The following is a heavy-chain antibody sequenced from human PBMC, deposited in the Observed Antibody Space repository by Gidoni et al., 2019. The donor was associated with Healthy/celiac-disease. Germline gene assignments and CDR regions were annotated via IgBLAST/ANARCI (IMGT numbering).Heavy chain of an antibody. CDR1: GFSLSNARMG. Sequence: QVTLKESGPVLVKPTETLTLTCTVSGFSLSNARMGVSWIRQPPGKALEWLAHIFSNDEKSYSTSLKSRVTISKDTSKSQVVLTMTNMDPVDTATYYCARVKDTAMVTDAFDIWGQGTMVTVSS. V-gene: IGHV2-26*01. CDR3: ARVKDTAMVTDAFDI. CDR2: IFSNDEK. D-gene: IGHD5-18*01. J-gene: IGHJ3*02.